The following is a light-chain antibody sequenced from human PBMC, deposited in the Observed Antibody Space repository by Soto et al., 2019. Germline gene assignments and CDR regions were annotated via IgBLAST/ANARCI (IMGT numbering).Light chain of an antibody. V-gene: IGKV1-8*01. CDR2: AAS. Sequence: AIRLTQSPSSFSASTGDRVTITCRASQGISSYLAWYQQKPGKAPKLLIYAASTLQSGVPSRFSGSGSGTDFTLTIRCLQSEDLATYYCQQYYSYPYTFGQGTKLEIK. CDR1: QGISSY. CDR3: QQYYSYPYT. J-gene: IGKJ2*01.